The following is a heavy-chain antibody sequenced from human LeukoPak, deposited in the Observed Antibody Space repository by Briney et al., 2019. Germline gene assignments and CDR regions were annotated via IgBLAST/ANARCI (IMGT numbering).Heavy chain of an antibody. J-gene: IGHJ4*02. D-gene: IGHD1-26*01. Sequence: PGGSLRLSCAASGFTFSSYAMHWVRQAPGKGLEWVAVISYDGSNKYYADSVKGRFTISRDNSKNTLYLQMNSLRAEDTAVYYCARESIVGATRAIDYWGQGTLVTVSS. CDR3: ARESIVGATRAIDY. CDR1: GFTFSSYA. CDR2: ISYDGSNK. V-gene: IGHV3-30*04.